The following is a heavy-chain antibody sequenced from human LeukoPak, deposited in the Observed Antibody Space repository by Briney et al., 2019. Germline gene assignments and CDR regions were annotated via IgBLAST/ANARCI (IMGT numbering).Heavy chain of an antibody. CDR3: ARIGYCSGGNCVNWFDP. V-gene: IGHV4-39*01. D-gene: IGHD2-15*01. Sequence: SETLSLTCTVSGDSISSSSYYWGWIRQPPGKGLEWIGIINNSGTTHYNSSLKSRVTISVDTSKNQFSLKLSSVTAADTAVFYCARIGYCSGGNCVNWFDPWGQGTLVTVSS. CDR2: INNSGTT. CDR1: GDSISSSSYY. J-gene: IGHJ5*02.